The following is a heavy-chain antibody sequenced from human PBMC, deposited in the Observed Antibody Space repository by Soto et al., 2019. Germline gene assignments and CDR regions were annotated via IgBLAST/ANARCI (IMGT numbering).Heavy chain of an antibody. CDR2: IVVGSGNT. CDR3: AAVKSSGYYYDYYGMDV. Sequence: SVKVSCKASGFTFTSSAVQWVRQARGQRLEWIGWIVVGSGNTNYAQKFQERVTITRDMSTSTAYMELSSLRSEDAAVYYCAAVKSSGYYYDYYGMDVWGQGTTVTVSS. CDR1: GFTFTSSA. V-gene: IGHV1-58*01. J-gene: IGHJ6*02. D-gene: IGHD3-22*01.